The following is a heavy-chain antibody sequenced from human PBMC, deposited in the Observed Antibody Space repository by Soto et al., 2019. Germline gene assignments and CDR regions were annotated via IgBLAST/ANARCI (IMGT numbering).Heavy chain of an antibody. J-gene: IGHJ4*02. D-gene: IGHD4-17*01. CDR3: ARDDKDEYGADRGGVGC. CDR2: IWYDGSNK. CDR1: GFSFNIYG. V-gene: IGHV3-33*01. Sequence: QVQLVESGGGVVQPGTSLRLSCAASGFSFNIYGMHWVRQAPGKGLEWVAGIWYDGSNKYYAESVKGRFSISRDNSKNTLYLQMNSLRAEDTAVYSCARDDKDEYGADRGGVGCWGQGTLVTVSS.